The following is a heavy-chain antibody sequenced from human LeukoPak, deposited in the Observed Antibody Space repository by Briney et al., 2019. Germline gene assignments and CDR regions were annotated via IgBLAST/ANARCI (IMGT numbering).Heavy chain of an antibody. CDR3: ARDTYYYDSSAYSSAADY. CDR1: GGSISGYY. V-gene: IGHV4-4*07. Sequence: SETLSLKCTVSGGSISGYYWNWLRQPAGKGLEGIGRIHNSGSTNYNHSLKRGVTMSVDTSKNQFSLKLSSVTAADTAVYYCARDTYYYDSSAYSSAADYWGQGTLVTVSS. CDR2: IHNSGST. D-gene: IGHD3-22*01. J-gene: IGHJ4*02.